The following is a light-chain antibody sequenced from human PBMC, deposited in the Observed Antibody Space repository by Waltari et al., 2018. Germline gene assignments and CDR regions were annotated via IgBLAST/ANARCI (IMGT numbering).Light chain of an antibody. CDR2: WAS. J-gene: IGKJ2*01. Sequence: DIVMTQSPDSQAVSLGERATINCRSHQSILDNSNKRNYLTWYQQKAGQPPRLLISWASTRESGVPDRFSGSGSGTDFTLTISSLQAEDVAVYYCQQYYTAPYTFGQGAKLEIK. V-gene: IGKV4-1*01. CDR1: QSILDNSNKRNY. CDR3: QQYYTAPYT.